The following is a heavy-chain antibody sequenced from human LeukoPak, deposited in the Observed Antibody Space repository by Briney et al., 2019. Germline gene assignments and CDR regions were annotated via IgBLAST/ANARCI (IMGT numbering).Heavy chain of an antibody. J-gene: IGHJ5*02. V-gene: IGHV4-34*01. Sequence: SETLSLTCAVYGGSFSGYYWSWIRQPPGKGLEWIGEIDHSGSTNYNPSLKSRVTISVDTSKNQFSLKLSSVTAADTAVYYCARGPWWTHTWFDPWGQGTLVTVSS. CDR3: ARGPWWTHTWFDP. D-gene: IGHD2-8*02. CDR1: GGSFSGYY. CDR2: IDHSGST.